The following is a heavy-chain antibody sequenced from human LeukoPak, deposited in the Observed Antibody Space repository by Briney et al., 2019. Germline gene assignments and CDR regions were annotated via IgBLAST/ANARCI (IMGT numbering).Heavy chain of an antibody. J-gene: IGHJ6*03. Sequence: SETLSLTCTVSGGSISSSSYYWGWLRQPPGKGVEWLGSIYYSGSTYYNPSLKSRVTISVATSKNQFSLKLSSVTAADTAVYYCARDFMVRGLYYYYMDVWGKGTTVTVSS. D-gene: IGHD3-10*01. CDR3: ARDFMVRGLYYYYMDV. V-gene: IGHV4-39*07. CDR1: GGSISSSSYY. CDR2: IYYSGST.